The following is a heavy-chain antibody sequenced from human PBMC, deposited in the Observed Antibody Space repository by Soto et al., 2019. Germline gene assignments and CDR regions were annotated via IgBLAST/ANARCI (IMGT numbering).Heavy chain of an antibody. Sequence: QITLKESGPTLVKPTQTLTLTCTFSGISLSTSGVGVGRIRQPPGKALEWLTLIYWDDNKRYSPSLKISPTITKDTPKNQVVLTMTNMDPVDTATSYCARTYYYGQNWFEPWGQGTLVTVSS. CDR1: GISLSTSGVG. D-gene: IGHD3-10*01. CDR2: IYWDDNK. V-gene: IGHV2-5*02. CDR3: ARTYYYGQNWFEP. J-gene: IGHJ5*02.